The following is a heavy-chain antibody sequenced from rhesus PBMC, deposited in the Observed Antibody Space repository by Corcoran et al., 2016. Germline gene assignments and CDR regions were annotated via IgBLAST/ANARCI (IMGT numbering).Heavy chain of an antibody. CDR1: GFTFSSYG. V-gene: IGHV3-54*02. CDR3: ARVSGIVVVITTYYRAFDF. Sequence: EVQLVESGGGLVQPGGSLRLSCAASGFTFSSYGMHWVRQAPGKGLEWVAVISYDGNKKYCADSVKDRFTISRDNSKNMLYLQMNNLKLEDTAVYYCARVSGIVVVITTYYRAFDFWGQGLRVTVSS. CDR2: ISYDGNKK. J-gene: IGHJ3*01. D-gene: IGHD3-16*01.